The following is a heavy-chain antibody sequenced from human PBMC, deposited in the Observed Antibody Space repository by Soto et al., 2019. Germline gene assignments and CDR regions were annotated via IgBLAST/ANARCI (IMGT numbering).Heavy chain of an antibody. CDR3: YGMDV. J-gene: IGHJ6*02. CDR2: ISSSSSTI. V-gene: IGHV3-48*01. CDR1: GFTFSTYS. Sequence: PGGPLRLSCAASGFTFSTYSRNWVRQAPGKGLEWVSYISSSSSTIFYTDSVKGRFTVSRDNAKNSLYLQMNSLRAEDTAVYYYYGMDVWGQGTTVTVSS.